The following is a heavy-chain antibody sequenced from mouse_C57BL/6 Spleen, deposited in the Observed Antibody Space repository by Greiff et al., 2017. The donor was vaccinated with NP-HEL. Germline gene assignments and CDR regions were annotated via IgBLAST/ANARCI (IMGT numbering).Heavy chain of an antibody. Sequence: VQLKQSGPELVKPGASVKIPCKASGYTFTDYNMDWVKQSHGKSLEWIGDINPNNGGTIYNQTFKGKATLTVDKSSSTAYRELRSLTSEDTAVYYCARRNVYDGYHYYAMDYWGQGTSVTVSS. CDR2: INPNNGGT. V-gene: IGHV1-18*01. D-gene: IGHD2-3*01. CDR3: ARRNVYDGYHYYAMDY. CDR1: GYTFTDYN. J-gene: IGHJ4*01.